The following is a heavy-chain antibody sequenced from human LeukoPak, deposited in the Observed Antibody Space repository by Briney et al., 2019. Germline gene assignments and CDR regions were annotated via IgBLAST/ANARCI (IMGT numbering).Heavy chain of an antibody. D-gene: IGHD4-17*01. CDR2: ISSSSSTI. J-gene: IGHJ4*02. CDR1: GFTFTSYS. V-gene: IGHV3-48*04. CDR3: ASLDYGDGGDY. Sequence: GGSLRLSCAASGFTFTSYSMNWVRQAPGKGLEWVSYISSSSSTIYYADSVKGRFTISRDNAKNSLYLQMNSLRAEDTAVYYCASLDYGDGGDYWGQGTLVTVSS.